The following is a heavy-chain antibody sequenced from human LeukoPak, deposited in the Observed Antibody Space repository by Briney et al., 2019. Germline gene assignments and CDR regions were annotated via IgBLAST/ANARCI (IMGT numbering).Heavy chain of an antibody. CDR2: IRSKAYGGTT. Sequence: GGSLRLSCTASGFTFGDYAMSWVRQAPGKGLEWVGFIRSKAYGGTTEYAASVKGRFTISRDDSKSIAYLQMNSLKTEDTAVYYCAKAGDSSGYYGFDYWGQGTLVTVSS. CDR1: GFTFGDYA. J-gene: IGHJ4*02. D-gene: IGHD3-22*01. CDR3: AKAGDSSGYYGFDY. V-gene: IGHV3-49*04.